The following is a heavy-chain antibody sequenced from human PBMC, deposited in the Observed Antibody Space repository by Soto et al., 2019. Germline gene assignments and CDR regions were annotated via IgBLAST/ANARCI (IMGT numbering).Heavy chain of an antibody. Sequence: GGSLRLSCAASGFTFDSYVMTWVRHAPGKGLEWVAGISGNGARAYYGDSVKGRFIVSRDNSKNTQYLQMNSLRVEDTALYYCAKRFDDSSTWSFDHWGLGTLVTVSS. CDR1: GFTFDSYV. V-gene: IGHV3-23*01. D-gene: IGHD6-6*01. CDR3: AKRFDDSSTWSFDH. CDR2: ISGNGARA. J-gene: IGHJ4*02.